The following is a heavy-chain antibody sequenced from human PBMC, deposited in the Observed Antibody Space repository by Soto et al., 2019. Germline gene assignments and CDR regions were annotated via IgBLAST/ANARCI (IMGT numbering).Heavy chain of an antibody. Sequence: ASVKVSCKASGYTFTGYYMHWVRQAPGQGLEWMGIINPSGGSTSYAQKFQGRVTMTRDTSTSTVYMELSSLRSEDTAVYYCARSGGSYTDQYWGQGTLVTVSS. V-gene: IGHV1-46*01. J-gene: IGHJ4*02. CDR2: INPSGGST. D-gene: IGHD1-26*01. CDR1: GYTFTGYY. CDR3: ARSGGSYTDQY.